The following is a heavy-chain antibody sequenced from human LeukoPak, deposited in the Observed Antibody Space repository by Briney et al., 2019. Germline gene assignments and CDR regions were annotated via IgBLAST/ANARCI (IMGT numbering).Heavy chain of an antibody. J-gene: IGHJ5*02. D-gene: IGHD3-10*01. CDR1: GGSISSGDYH. CDR3: AREGGITMVDWFDP. V-gene: IGHV4-30-4*01. CDR2: IYYSGST. Sequence: SQTLSLTCTVSGGSISSGDYHWSWIRQPPGKGLEWIGHIYYSGSTYYNPSLKSRVTISVDTSKNQFSLKLGSVTAADTAVYYCAREGGITMVDWFDPWGQGTLVTVSS.